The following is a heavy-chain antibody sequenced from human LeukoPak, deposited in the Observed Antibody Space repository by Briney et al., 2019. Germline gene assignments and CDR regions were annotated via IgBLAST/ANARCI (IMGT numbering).Heavy chain of an antibody. J-gene: IGHJ4*02. CDR3: ARLVGGSYYVDY. D-gene: IGHD1-26*01. V-gene: IGHV1-69*13. CDR2: IIPIFGTA. CDR1: GGTFSSYA. Sequence: SVKVSCKASGGTFSSYAISWVRQAPGQGLEWMGGIIPIFGTANYAQKFQGRVTITADESTSTAYMELSSLRSEDTAVYYCARLVGGSYYVDYWGQGTLVTVSS.